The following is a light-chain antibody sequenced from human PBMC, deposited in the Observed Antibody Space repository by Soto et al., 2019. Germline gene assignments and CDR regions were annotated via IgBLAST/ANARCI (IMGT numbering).Light chain of an antibody. V-gene: IGKV3-20*01. CDR3: QQYGSSPGT. CDR2: AVS. CDR1: QSVSGNY. Sequence: DIVLTQSPGTLSLSPGERATLSCRASQSVSGNYFAWYQRKPGQAPRLLIYAVSGRATGIPDRFSGSGSGTDFTLTISRLEPEDFAVYYCQQYGSSPGTFGQGTKLEIK. J-gene: IGKJ2*01.